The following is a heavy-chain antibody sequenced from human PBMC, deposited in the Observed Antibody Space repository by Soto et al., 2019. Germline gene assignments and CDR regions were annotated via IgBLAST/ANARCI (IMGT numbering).Heavy chain of an antibody. CDR1: GFTFTSSA. CDR3: AAGATAGPQRVPYDY. V-gene: IGHV1-58*01. Sequence: SVKVSCKASGFTFTSSAFQWVRQARGRRLEWIGWIAVGSGYTNYAQRFQDRVTLTRDMSTATTYMELSRLTSEDTAIYYCAAGATAGPQRVPYDYWGKGTLVTVSS. CDR2: IAVGSGYT. J-gene: IGHJ4*02. D-gene: IGHD2-21*02.